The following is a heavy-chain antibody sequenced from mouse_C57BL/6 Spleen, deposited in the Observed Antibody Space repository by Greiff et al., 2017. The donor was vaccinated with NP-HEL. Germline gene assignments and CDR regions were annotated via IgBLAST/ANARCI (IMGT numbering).Heavy chain of an antibody. J-gene: IGHJ3*01. V-gene: IGHV1-15*01. CDR2: IDPETGGT. CDR1: GYTFTDYE. Sequence: SGAELVRPGASVTLSCKASGYTFTDYEMHWVKQTPVHGLEWIGAIDPETGGTAYNQKFKGKAILTADKSSSTAYMELSSLTSEDSAVYYCTREEDYGKAPWFAYWGQGTLVTVSA. D-gene: IGHD2-1*01. CDR3: TREEDYGKAPWFAY.